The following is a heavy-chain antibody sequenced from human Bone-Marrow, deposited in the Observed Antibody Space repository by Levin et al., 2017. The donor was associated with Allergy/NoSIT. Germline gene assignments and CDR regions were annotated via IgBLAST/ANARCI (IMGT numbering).Heavy chain of an antibody. CDR2: ILANGATT. J-gene: IGHJ4*02. V-gene: IGHV3-23*01. Sequence: GGSLRLSCAASGFTFSGYAMNWVRQAPGKGLEWVSGILANGATTIYADSVKGRFTTSRYNSINMLYLQMNSLRVEDTAVYYCAKDVTPDSKGDIDYWGQGVLVTVSS. D-gene: IGHD3-16*01. CDR1: GFTFSGYA. CDR3: AKDVTPDSKGDIDY.